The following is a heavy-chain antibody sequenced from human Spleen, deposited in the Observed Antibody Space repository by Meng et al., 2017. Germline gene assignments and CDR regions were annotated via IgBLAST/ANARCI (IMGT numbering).Heavy chain of an antibody. V-gene: IGHV4-31*01. CDR1: GGSISSVGYY. CDR3: ARVGSSSWFVAD. Sequence: QLQLQEPGPRLMNPSQTLSPHCTVSGGSISSVGYYWSWIRQHPGKGLEWIGYIYYSGSTYYNPSLKSLVTISVDTSKNQFSLKLSSVTAADTAVYYCARVGSSSWFVADWGQGTLVTVSS. J-gene: IGHJ4*02. D-gene: IGHD6-13*01. CDR2: IYYSGST.